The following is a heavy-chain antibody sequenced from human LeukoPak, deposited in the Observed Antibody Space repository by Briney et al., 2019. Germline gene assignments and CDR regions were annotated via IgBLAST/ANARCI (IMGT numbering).Heavy chain of an antibody. Sequence: SETLSLTCTVSGGSISSSSYYWGWIRQPLGRGLEWIGSIYYSGSTYYNPSLKSRVTISVDTSKNQFSLKLSSVTAADTAVYYCARRNRPHRMDVWGKGTTVTVSS. CDR2: IYYSGST. D-gene: IGHD2/OR15-2a*01. V-gene: IGHV4-39*01. CDR1: GGSISSSSYY. CDR3: ARRNRPHRMDV. J-gene: IGHJ6*04.